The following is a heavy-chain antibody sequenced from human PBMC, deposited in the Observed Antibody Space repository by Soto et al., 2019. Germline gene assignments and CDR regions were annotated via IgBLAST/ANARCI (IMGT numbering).Heavy chain of an antibody. CDR1: GYTFTRYG. CDR2: ISGYNGDT. J-gene: IGHJ6*02. Sequence: QGQLVQSGGEVKKPGASVKVSCKASGYTFTRYGISWVRQAPGQGLEWMGWISGYNGDTKYAQKCQGRVTMTVDTSTTTAYMELRSLTSDDRAVYYCAKNGHPPYYYYGMDVWGQGTTVTVSS. V-gene: IGHV1-18*01. D-gene: IGHD2-8*01. CDR3: AKNGHPPYYYYGMDV.